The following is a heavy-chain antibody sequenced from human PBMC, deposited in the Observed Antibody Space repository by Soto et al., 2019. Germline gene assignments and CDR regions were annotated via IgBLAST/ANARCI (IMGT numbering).Heavy chain of an antibody. CDR2: IYYSGST. Sequence: SETLSLTCTVSGGSISSYYWSWIRQPPGKGLEWIGYIYYSGSTNYNPSLKSRLIISVDTSKNQFSLRLSSVTAADTAVYYCARSYDSDGYYPLSFVYWGQGTLVTVSS. D-gene: IGHD3-22*01. V-gene: IGHV4-59*01. CDR1: GGSISSYY. J-gene: IGHJ4*02. CDR3: ARSYDSDGYYPLSFVY.